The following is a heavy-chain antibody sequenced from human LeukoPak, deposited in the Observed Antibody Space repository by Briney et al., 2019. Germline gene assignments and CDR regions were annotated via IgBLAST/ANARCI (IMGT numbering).Heavy chain of an antibody. CDR2: MNPNSGNT. J-gene: IGHJ4*02. D-gene: IGHD4-17*01. CDR3: ARDPHDYGDYFDY. Sequence: GASVKVSCKASGYTFTSYDINWVRQATGQGLEWMGWMNPNSGNTGYAQKFQGRVTMTRNTSISTAYMELSSLRSEDTAVYYCARDPHDYGDYFDYWGQGTLVTVSS. CDR1: GYTFTSYD. V-gene: IGHV1-8*01.